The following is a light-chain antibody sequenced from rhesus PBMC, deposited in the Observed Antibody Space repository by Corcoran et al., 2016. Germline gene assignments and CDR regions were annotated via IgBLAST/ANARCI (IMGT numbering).Light chain of an antibody. CDR3: QHGYGTPLT. V-gene: IGKV1-74*01. J-gene: IGKJ4*01. Sequence: DIQMTQSPSSLPASVGDRVTITCRASENVNNFLNWYQQKPGKAPRLLINKASTLQSGVPSRFSGSGSGTDYNFTITSLQPEDFATYYCQHGYGTPLTFGGGTKVEIK. CDR2: KAS. CDR1: ENVNNF.